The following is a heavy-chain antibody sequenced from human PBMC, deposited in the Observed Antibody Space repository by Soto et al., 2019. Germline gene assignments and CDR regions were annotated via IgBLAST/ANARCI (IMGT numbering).Heavy chain of an antibody. J-gene: IGHJ6*02. CDR2: ISAYNGNT. Sequence: ASVKVSCKASGYTFTGYAMHWVRQAPGQRLEWMGWISAYNGNTNYAQKLQGRVIMTTDTSTSTAYMELRSLRSDDTAVYYCASEAIAAAAVYGMDVWGQGTTVTVSS. D-gene: IGHD6-13*01. CDR3: ASEAIAAAAVYGMDV. CDR1: GYTFTGYA. V-gene: IGHV1-18*01.